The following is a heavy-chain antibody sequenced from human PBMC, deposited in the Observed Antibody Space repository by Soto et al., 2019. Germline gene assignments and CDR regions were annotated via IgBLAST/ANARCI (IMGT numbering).Heavy chain of an antibody. Sequence: GESLKISCKGSGYSFTSYWISWVRQMPGKGLEWMGRIDPSDSYTNYSPSLQGHVTISADKSISTAYLQWSSLKASDTAMYYCARWDTAMAYYYYYGMDVWGQGTTVTVSS. V-gene: IGHV5-10-1*01. CDR3: ARWDTAMAYYYYYGMDV. D-gene: IGHD5-18*01. CDR1: GYSFTSYW. J-gene: IGHJ6*02. CDR2: IDPSDSYT.